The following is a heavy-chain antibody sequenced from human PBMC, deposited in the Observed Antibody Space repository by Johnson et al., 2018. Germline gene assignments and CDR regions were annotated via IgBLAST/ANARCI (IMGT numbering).Heavy chain of an antibody. Sequence: VQLLESGGGVVQPGRSLRLSCAASGFTFSSYAMHWVRQAPGRGLEWVAVISYDGSNKYYADSVKGRFTISRDNSKNPLYLQMNSLRAEDTAVYYCARHNPFLVSLYYDGSGYRDALDIWGQGTMVTVSS. CDR2: ISYDGSNK. V-gene: IGHV3-30-3*01. CDR3: ARHNPFLVSLYYDGSGYRDALDI. CDR1: GFTFSSYA. D-gene: IGHD3-22*01. J-gene: IGHJ3*02.